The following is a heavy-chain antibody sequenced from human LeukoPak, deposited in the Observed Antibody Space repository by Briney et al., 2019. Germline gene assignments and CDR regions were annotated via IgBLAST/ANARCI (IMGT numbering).Heavy chain of an antibody. CDR3: ARVARIFYYYYYMDV. J-gene: IGHJ6*03. CDR1: GFTFSSYW. Sequence: RSGGSLGLSCAASGFTFSSYWMSWVRQAPGKGLEWVANIKQDGSEKYYVDSVKGRFTISRDNAKNSLYLQMNSLRAEDTAVYYCARVARIFYYYYYMDVWGKGTTVTVSS. CDR2: IKQDGSEK. D-gene: IGHD5-12*01. V-gene: IGHV3-7*01.